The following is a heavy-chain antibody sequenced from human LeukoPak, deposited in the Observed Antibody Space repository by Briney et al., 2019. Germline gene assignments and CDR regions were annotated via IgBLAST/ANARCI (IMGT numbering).Heavy chain of an antibody. J-gene: IGHJ6*04. CDR1: GGTFSSYA. CDR3: ARVRDYYDILTGYHNHYGMDV. CDR2: IIPIFGTA. V-gene: IGHV1-69*13. Sequence: ASVKVSCKASGGTFSSYAISWVRQAPGQGLEGMGGIIPIFGTANYAQKFQGRVTIIADESTSTAYMELSSLRSEDTAVYYCARVRDYYDILTGYHNHYGMDVWGKGTTVTVSS. D-gene: IGHD3-9*01.